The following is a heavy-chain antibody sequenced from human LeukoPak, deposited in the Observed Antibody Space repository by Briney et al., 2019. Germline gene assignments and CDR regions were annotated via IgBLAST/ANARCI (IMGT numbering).Heavy chain of an antibody. CDR2: IYHSGST. V-gene: IGHV4-38-2*02. CDR1: GYSISSGYY. D-gene: IGHD3-10*01. J-gene: IGHJ4*02. CDR3: ARDRTTVRGDTIFDY. Sequence: SETLSLTCTVSGYSISSGYYWGWIRQPPGKGLEWIGSIYHSGSTYYNPSLKSRVTISVDTSKNQFSLKLSSVTAADTAVYYCARDRTTVRGDTIFDYWGQGTLVTVSS.